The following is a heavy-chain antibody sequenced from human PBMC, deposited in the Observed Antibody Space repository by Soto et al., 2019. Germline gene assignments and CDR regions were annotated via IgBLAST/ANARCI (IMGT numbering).Heavy chain of an antibody. V-gene: IGHV1-2*02. CDR3: ERDMDSSGYYYFGY. CDR1: GYTFTDYF. Sequence: ASVKVSCKASGYTFTDYFIHWVRQAPGQGFEWMGWINPKSRGTNYAQKLQGRVTMTTDTSTSTAYMELRSLRSDDTAVYYCERDMDSSGYYYFGYWGQGTLVTVSS. CDR2: INPKSRGT. J-gene: IGHJ4*02. D-gene: IGHD3-22*01.